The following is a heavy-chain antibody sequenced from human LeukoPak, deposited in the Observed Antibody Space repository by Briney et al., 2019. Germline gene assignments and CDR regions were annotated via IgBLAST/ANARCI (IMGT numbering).Heavy chain of an antibody. D-gene: IGHD6-19*01. CDR3: TTARIAVAGIPQH. Sequence: PGGSLRLSCAASGFTFSNAWMSWVRQAPGKGLEWVGRIKSKTDGGTTDYAAPVKGRFTISRDDSKNTLCLQMNSLKTEDTAVYYCTTARIAVAGIPQHWGQGTLVTVSS. CDR1: GFTFSNAW. V-gene: IGHV3-15*01. CDR2: IKSKTDGGTT. J-gene: IGHJ1*01.